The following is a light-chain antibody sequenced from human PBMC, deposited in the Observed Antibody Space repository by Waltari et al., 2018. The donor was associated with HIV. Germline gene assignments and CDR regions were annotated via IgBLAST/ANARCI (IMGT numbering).Light chain of an antibody. V-gene: IGLV2-14*01. Sequence: QSALTQPASVSGSPGQSITIPCTATSSAVVDFESVSWYQHHPGKAPRLLLCVVTKRPSGVSSRFSGSKAGSTASLTISGLQSEDEADFYCCADISGSALVFGGGTKVTVL. CDR2: VVT. CDR1: SSAVVDFES. J-gene: IGLJ3*02. CDR3: CADISGSALV.